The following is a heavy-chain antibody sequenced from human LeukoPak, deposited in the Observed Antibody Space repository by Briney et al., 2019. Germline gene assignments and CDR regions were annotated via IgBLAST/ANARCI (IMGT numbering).Heavy chain of an antibody. CDR2: IYPGDSDT. Sequence: GESLKISCKGSGYSFTSYWIGWVRQMPGKGLEWMGIIYPGDSDTRYSPSFQGQVTISADKSISTAYLQWSSLKASDTAMYYCARLPLAPTSSYYYYYIDVWGKGTTVTVSS. D-gene: IGHD2-2*01. CDR3: ARLPLAPTSSYYYYYIDV. J-gene: IGHJ6*03. CDR1: GYSFTSYW. V-gene: IGHV5-51*01.